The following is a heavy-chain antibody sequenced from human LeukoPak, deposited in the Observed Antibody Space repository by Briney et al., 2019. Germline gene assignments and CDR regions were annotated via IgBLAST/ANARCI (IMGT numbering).Heavy chain of an antibody. CDR1: GFTFSSYG. Sequence: PGGSLRLSCAASGFTFSSYGMHWVRQAPGKGLEWVAVIWYDGSNKYYADSVKGRFTISRDNSKNTLYLQMNSLRADDTAVYYCARALLGYGILTGYQASAFDIWGQGTMVTVSS. CDR2: IWYDGSNK. D-gene: IGHD3-9*01. CDR3: ARALLGYGILTGYQASAFDI. V-gene: IGHV3-33*08. J-gene: IGHJ3*02.